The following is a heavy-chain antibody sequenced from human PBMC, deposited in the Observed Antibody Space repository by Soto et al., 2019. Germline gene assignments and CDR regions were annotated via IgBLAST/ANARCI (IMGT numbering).Heavy chain of an antibody. J-gene: IGHJ5*02. Sequence: SETLSLTCAVYGGSFSGYYWSWIRQPPGKGLEWIGEINHSGSTNYNPSLKSRVTISVDTSKNQFSLKLSSVTAADTAVYYCAGGYCTNGVCFNPYWFDPWGQGTLVTVSS. D-gene: IGHD2-8*01. CDR2: INHSGST. V-gene: IGHV4-34*01. CDR3: AGGYCTNGVCFNPYWFDP. CDR1: GGSFSGYY.